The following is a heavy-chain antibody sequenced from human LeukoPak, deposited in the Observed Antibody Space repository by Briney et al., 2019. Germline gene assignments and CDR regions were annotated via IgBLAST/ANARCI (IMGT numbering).Heavy chain of an antibody. Sequence: SETLSLTCTVSGGSISSYYWSWIRQPPGKGLEWIGYIYYSGSTNYNPSLKSRVTISVDTSKNQFSLKLSSVTAADTAVYYCARDHVSDFWSGYPVNWFDPWGQGTLVTVSS. D-gene: IGHD3-3*01. CDR1: GGSISSYY. CDR2: IYYSGST. V-gene: IGHV4-59*01. J-gene: IGHJ5*02. CDR3: ARDHVSDFWSGYPVNWFDP.